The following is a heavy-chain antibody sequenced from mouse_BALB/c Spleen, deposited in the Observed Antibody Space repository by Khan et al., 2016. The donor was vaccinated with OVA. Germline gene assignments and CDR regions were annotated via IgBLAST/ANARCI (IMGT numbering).Heavy chain of an antibody. V-gene: IGHV5-6*01. Sequence: EVELVESGGDLVKPGGSLKFSCAASGFTFSSYSMSWVRQTPGKRLEWVATISSGGDYTYYSDNVKGRFTISRDNAKNTLYLQMSSLKSEDTAMYYCASHLTGSFAYWGQGTLVTVSA. CDR3: ASHLTGSFAY. CDR1: GFTFSSYS. CDR2: ISSGGDYT. J-gene: IGHJ3*01. D-gene: IGHD4-1*01.